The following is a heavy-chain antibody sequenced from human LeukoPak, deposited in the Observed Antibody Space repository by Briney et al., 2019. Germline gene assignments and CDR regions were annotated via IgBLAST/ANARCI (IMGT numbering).Heavy chain of an antibody. CDR3: ASDTYYDSSGYGAFDI. J-gene: IGHJ3*02. CDR1: GFTFSTYW. CDR2: IDSSGSNT. Sequence: PGGSLRLSCAASGFTFSTYWMHWVRQGPGKGLVWVSRIDSSGSNTLYADSVRGRFTISRDNAKNSLYLQMNSLRAEDTAVYYCASDTYYDSSGYGAFDIWGQGTMVTVSS. D-gene: IGHD3-22*01. V-gene: IGHV3-74*01.